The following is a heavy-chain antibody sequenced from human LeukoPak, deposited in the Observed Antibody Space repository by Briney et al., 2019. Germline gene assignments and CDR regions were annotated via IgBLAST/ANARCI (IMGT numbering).Heavy chain of an antibody. V-gene: IGHV5-51*01. CDR1: GYRFTNYW. CDR3: ARGRQYCTTNKCLYYYYMDV. D-gene: IGHD2-8*01. J-gene: IGHJ6*03. Sequence: GESLKISCKGSGYRFTNYWIAWVRQMPGKGLEWMGIIFPDDSDTRYSPSFQGQVTISADKSISTAYLQWSSLKASDTAMYYCARGRQYCTTNKCLYYYYMDVWGKGTTVTVSS. CDR2: IFPDDSDT.